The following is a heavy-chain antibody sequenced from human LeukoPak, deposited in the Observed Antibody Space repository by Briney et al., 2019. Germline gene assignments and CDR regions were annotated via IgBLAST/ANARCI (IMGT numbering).Heavy chain of an antibody. CDR3: AKDFYYGSGRHQVYFDY. CDR1: GFTFIGYG. Sequence: GGSLRLSCAASGFTFIGYGMHWVRQAPGKGLEWVAFIGFDGTKKYYADSVKGRFTNSRDNSKNTLYLQMNSLRAEDTAVYYWAKDFYYGSGRHQVYFDYWGQGTLVTVS. D-gene: IGHD3-10*01. V-gene: IGHV3-30*02. CDR2: IGFDGTKK. J-gene: IGHJ4*02.